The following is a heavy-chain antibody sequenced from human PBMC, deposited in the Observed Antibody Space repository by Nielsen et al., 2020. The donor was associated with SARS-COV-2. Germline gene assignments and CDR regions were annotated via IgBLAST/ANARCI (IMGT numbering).Heavy chain of an antibody. V-gene: IGHV3-15*01. CDR1: GFTFSKAW. J-gene: IGHJ4*02. CDR2: IKSKIDGGTT. Sequence: GGSLRLSCVASGFTFSKAWMSWVRQAPGKGLEWVGRIKSKIDGGTTDYAAPVKGRFTISRDDSKNTLYLLMNSLRIEDTGVYYCTTNYDVLTGLESWGQGALVTVSS. D-gene: IGHD3-9*01. CDR3: TTNYDVLTGLES.